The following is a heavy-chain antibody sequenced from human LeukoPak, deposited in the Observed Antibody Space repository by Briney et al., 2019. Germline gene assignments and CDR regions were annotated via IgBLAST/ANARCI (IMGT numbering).Heavy chain of an antibody. D-gene: IGHD3-9*01. CDR2: IKEDGREK. CDR3: ARDHYFAEDY. Sequence: PGGSLRLSCAASGFTFSSFWMSWVRQAPGKGLEWVANIKEDGREKYYVDSVKGRFTVSRDNAKNSLYLQMNSLRAEDTAVYYCARDHYFAEDYWGQGTLVTVSS. J-gene: IGHJ4*02. CDR1: GFTFSSFW. V-gene: IGHV3-7*03.